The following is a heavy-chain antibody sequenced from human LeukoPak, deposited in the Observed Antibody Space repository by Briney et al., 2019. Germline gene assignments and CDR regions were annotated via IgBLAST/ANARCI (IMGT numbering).Heavy chain of an antibody. Sequence: GGSLRLSCAASGFTFSTYAMSWVRQAPGKGLEWVSGISGSVDSTYYADSVKGRFTISRDNSKNTLYLQMNSLRAEDTAVYYCASSRGPNTFGGVHDYWGQGTLVTVSS. D-gene: IGHD3-16*01. J-gene: IGHJ4*02. CDR2: ISGSVDST. V-gene: IGHV3-23*01. CDR1: GFTFSTYA. CDR3: ASSRGPNTFGGVHDY.